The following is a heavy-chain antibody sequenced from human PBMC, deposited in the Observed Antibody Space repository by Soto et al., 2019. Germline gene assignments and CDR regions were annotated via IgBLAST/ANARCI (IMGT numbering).Heavy chain of an antibody. D-gene: IGHD6-13*01. Sequence: GGSLRLSCAASGFTFSSYGMHWVRQAPGKGLEWVAVISYDGSNKYYADSVKGRFTISRDNSKNTLYLQMNSLRAEDAAVYYCAKAYSSSWEYFQHWGQGTLVTVSS. J-gene: IGHJ1*01. V-gene: IGHV3-30*18. CDR2: ISYDGSNK. CDR3: AKAYSSSWEYFQH. CDR1: GFTFSSYG.